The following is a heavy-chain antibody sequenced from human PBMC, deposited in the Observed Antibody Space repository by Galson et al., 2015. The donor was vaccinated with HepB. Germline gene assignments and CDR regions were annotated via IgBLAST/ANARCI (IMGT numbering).Heavy chain of an antibody. Sequence: SVKVSCKVSGYTLTELSMHWVRQAPGKGLEWMGGFDPEDGETIYAQKFQGRVTMTEDTSTDTAYMELSSLRSEDTAVYYCARDYELGRMDAFDIWGQGTMVTVSS. CDR3: ARDYELGRMDAFDI. J-gene: IGHJ3*02. V-gene: IGHV1-24*01. CDR1: GYTLTELS. CDR2: FDPEDGET. D-gene: IGHD1-26*01.